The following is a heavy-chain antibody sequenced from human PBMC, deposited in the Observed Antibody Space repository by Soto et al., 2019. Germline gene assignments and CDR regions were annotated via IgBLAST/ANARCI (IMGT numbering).Heavy chain of an antibody. CDR1: GGSISSSSYY. Sequence: LSLICTVSGGSISSSSYYWGWIRQPPGKGLEWIGSIYYSGSTYYNPSLKSRVTISVDTSKNQFSLKLSSVTAADTAVYYCARIAAAAYYFDYWGQGTLVTVSS. CDR3: ARIAAAAYYFDY. CDR2: IYYSGST. V-gene: IGHV4-39*01. D-gene: IGHD6-13*01. J-gene: IGHJ4*02.